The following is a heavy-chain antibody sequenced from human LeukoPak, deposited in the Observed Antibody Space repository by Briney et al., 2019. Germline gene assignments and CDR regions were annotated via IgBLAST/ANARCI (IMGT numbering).Heavy chain of an antibody. CDR3: ARHLSDYDYVWGSYRFDY. V-gene: IGHV4-34*01. CDR1: GGSFSGYY. CDR2: INHSGST. Sequence: SETLSLTCAVYGGSFSGYYWSWIRQPPGKGLECIGEINHSGSTNYNPSLKSRVTISVDTSKNQFSLKLSSVTAADTAVYYCARHLSDYDYVWGSYRFDYWGQGTLVTVSS. D-gene: IGHD3-16*02. J-gene: IGHJ4*02.